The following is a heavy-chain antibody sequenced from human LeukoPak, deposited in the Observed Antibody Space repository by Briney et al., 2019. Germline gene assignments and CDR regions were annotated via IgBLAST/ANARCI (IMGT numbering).Heavy chain of an antibody. J-gene: IGHJ4*02. V-gene: IGHV3-23*01. CDR1: GFNFNNFA. Sequence: PGGSLRLSCAASGFNFNNFAMSWVRQAPGEGLEWLSAITGPADTTYYAASVKGRFTISRDYSKSMVFLQMNSLRVEDTAIYYCAKGAEIDHWGQGTLVTVSS. CDR3: AKGAEIDH. CDR2: ITGPADTT.